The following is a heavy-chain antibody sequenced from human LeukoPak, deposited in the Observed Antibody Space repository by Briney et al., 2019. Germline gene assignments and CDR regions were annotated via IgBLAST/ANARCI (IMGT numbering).Heavy chain of an antibody. J-gene: IGHJ4*02. D-gene: IGHD5-18*01. V-gene: IGHV3-48*01. CDR3: ARDLENTAMAYGGYYFDY. CDR1: GFTFSSYS. CDR2: ISSSSSTI. Sequence: GGSLRLSCAASGFTFSSYSMNWVRQAPGKGLEWVSYISSSSSTIYYAGSVKGRFTISRDNAKNSLYLQLNSLRAEDTAVYYCARDLENTAMAYGGYYFDYWGQGTLVTVSS.